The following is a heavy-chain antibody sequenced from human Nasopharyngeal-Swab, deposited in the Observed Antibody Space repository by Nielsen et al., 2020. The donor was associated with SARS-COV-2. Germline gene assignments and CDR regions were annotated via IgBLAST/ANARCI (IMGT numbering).Heavy chain of an antibody. CDR3: ARGGWGFDY. D-gene: IGHD6-19*01. Sequence: GESLKISCAASGFTFSSYGMHWVRQAPGKGLEWVAVISYDGSNKYYADSVKGRFTISRDNSKNTLYLQMNSLRAEDTAVYYCARGGWGFDYWGQGTLVTVSS. V-gene: IGHV3-30*03. CDR1: GFTFSSYG. CDR2: ISYDGSNK. J-gene: IGHJ4*02.